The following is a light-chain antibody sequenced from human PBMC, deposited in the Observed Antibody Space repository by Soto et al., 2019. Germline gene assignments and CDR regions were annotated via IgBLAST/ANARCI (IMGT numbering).Light chain of an antibody. V-gene: IGKV1-39*01. CDR2: AVS. Sequence: DIQMTQSASALSASVGDRVTITCRASQSISTYLNWYQHKPGKAPKVLIYAVSSLQSGVPSRFSGSGSGTDFTLTISSLQPEDFATYYCQQSYSTPPWTFGQGTKVDIK. J-gene: IGKJ1*01. CDR1: QSISTY. CDR3: QQSYSTPPWT.